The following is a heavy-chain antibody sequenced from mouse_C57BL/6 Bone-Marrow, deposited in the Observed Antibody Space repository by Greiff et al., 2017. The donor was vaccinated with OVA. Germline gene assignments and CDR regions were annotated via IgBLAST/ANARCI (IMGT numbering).Heavy chain of an antibody. J-gene: IGHJ3*01. D-gene: IGHD1-1*01. Sequence: EVKLMESGGGLVQPGGSLSLSCAASGFTFTDYYMSWVRQPPGKALEWLGFIRNKANGYTTEYSASVKGRFTISRDNSQSILYLQMNALRAEDSATYYCARSHYYGSSYGFAYWGQGTLVTVSA. CDR3: ARSHYYGSSYGFAY. CDR1: GFTFTDYY. V-gene: IGHV7-3*01. CDR2: IRNKANGYTT.